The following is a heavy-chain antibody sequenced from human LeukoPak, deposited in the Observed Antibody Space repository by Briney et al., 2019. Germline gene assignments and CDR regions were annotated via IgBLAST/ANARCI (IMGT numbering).Heavy chain of an antibody. J-gene: IGHJ6*02. CDR3: ARDGAYYDILTGYSPPWELGGMDV. D-gene: IGHD3-9*01. CDR2: IWYDGSNK. Sequence: GGSLRLSCAASGFTFSSYAMHWVRQAPGKGLEWVAVIWYDGSNKYYADSVKGRFTISRDNSKNTLYLQMNSLRAEDTAVYYCARDGAYYDILTGYSPPWELGGMDVWGQGTTVTVSS. V-gene: IGHV3-33*08. CDR1: GFTFSSYA.